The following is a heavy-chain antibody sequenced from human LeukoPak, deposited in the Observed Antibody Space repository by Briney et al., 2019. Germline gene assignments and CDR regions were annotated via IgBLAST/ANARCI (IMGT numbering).Heavy chain of an antibody. D-gene: IGHD3-10*01. Sequence: SETLSLTCTVSGYSISSGYYWSWIRQPPGKGLEWIGSIYHSGSTYYNPSLKSRVTISVDTSKNQFSLKLSSVTAADTAVYYCARSHGSGSYYNLNDYWGQGTLVTVSS. V-gene: IGHV4-38-2*02. J-gene: IGHJ4*02. CDR1: GYSISSGYY. CDR3: ARSHGSGSYYNLNDY. CDR2: IYHSGST.